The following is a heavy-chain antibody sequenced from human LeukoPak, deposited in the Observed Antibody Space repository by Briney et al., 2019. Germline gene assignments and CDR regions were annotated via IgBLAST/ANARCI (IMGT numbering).Heavy chain of an antibody. CDR3: ATRSGYSSGPYYFDY. J-gene: IGHJ4*02. V-gene: IGHV1-69*13. CDR2: IIPIFGTA. D-gene: IGHD6-19*01. CDR1: GGTFSSYA. Sequence: GASVKVSCKASGGTFSSYAISWVRQAPGQGLEWMGGIIPIFGTATYAQKFQGRVTITADESTSTAYMEPSSLRSEDTAVYYCATRSGYSSGPYYFDYWGQGTLVTVSS.